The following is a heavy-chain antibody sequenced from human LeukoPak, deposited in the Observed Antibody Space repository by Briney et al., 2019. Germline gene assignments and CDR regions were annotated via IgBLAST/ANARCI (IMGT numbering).Heavy chain of an antibody. CDR2: ISSNGGST. Sequence: QPGGSLRLSCAASGFTFSSYAMSWVRQAPGEGLEWVSAISSNGGSTYYADSVKGRFIISRDNSKNTLYLQMSSLRAEDTAVYYCARDLRGVAAPDRWGQGTLVTVSS. V-gene: IGHV3-23*01. D-gene: IGHD6-13*01. CDR3: ARDLRGVAAPDR. J-gene: IGHJ5*02. CDR1: GFTFSSYA.